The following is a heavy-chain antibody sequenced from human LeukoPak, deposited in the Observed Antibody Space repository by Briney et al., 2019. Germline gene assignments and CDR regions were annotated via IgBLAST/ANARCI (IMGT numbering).Heavy chain of an antibody. J-gene: IGHJ4*02. V-gene: IGHV3-23*01. CDR1: GFTFSSYA. CDR2: ISGSGGST. Sequence: GSLRLSCAASGFTFSSYAMSWVRQAPGKGLEWVSAISGSGGSTYYADSVKGRFTISRDNSKNTLYLQMNSLRAEDTAVYYCAKWTTFILAFDYWGQGTLVTVSS. CDR3: AKWTTFILAFDY. D-gene: IGHD3-16*01.